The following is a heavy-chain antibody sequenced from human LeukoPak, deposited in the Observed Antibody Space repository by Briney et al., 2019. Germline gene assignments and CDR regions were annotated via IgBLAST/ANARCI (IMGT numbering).Heavy chain of an antibody. D-gene: IGHD5-18*01. Sequence: SETLSLTCTVSAGSISSSSYYWGWIRQPPGKGLEWIGIIYYSGSTYYNPSLKSRVTISVDTSKNQFSLKLSSVTAADTAVYYCARSRGYSYDYLPFDYWGQGTLVTVSS. J-gene: IGHJ4*02. CDR3: ARSRGYSYDYLPFDY. CDR2: IYYSGST. CDR1: AGSISSSSYY. V-gene: IGHV4-39*01.